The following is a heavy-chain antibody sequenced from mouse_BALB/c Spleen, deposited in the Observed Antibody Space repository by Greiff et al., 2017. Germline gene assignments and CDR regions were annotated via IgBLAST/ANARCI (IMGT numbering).Heavy chain of an antibody. V-gene: IGHV5-12-2*01. J-gene: IGHJ3*01. CDR3: ARNDGYLALAY. Sequence: EVMLVESGGGLVQPGGSLKLSCAASGFTFSSYTMSWVRQTPEKRLEWVAYISNGGGSTYYPDTVKGRFTISRDNAKNTLYLQRSSLKSEDTAMYCCARNDGYLALAYWGQGTLVTVSA. CDR1: GFTFSSYT. D-gene: IGHD2-3*01. CDR2: ISNGGGST.